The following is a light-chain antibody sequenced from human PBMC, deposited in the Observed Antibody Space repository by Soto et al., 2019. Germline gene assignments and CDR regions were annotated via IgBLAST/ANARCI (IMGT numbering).Light chain of an antibody. CDR3: MQALQTPLT. CDR1: QSLLHSDGYKY. Sequence: DIVMTQSPLSLAVTPGEPASVSCRSSQSLLHSDGYKYLDWYLQKPGQSPQLLIYLGSNRASGVPDRFSGSASGTDFTLRISRVEAEDAGIYYCMQALQTPLTFGGGTKVEIK. J-gene: IGKJ4*01. V-gene: IGKV2-28*01. CDR2: LGS.